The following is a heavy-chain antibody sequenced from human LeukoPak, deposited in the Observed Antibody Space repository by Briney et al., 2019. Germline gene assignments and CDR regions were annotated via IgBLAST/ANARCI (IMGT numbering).Heavy chain of an antibody. CDR3: ARTWGAADS. CDR1: GFSFSDYY. V-gene: IGHV3-11*04. D-gene: IGHD3-16*01. J-gene: IGHJ4*02. CDR2: ISSGGTSI. Sequence: AGGSLRLSCAASGFSFSDYYMSWIRQAPGKGLEWVSYISSGGTSIYYADSVRGRFTISRDNAENSLYLQMTSLRVDDTAVYYCARTWGAADSWGQGALATVSS.